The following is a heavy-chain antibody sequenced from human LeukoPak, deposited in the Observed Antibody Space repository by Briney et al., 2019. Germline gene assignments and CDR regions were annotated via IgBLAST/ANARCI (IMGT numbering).Heavy chain of an antibody. Sequence: SETLSLTCTVSGGSISSYYWSWIRQPPGKGLEWIGYIYYSGSTNYNPSLKSRVTISVDTSKNQFSLKLSSVTAADTAVYYCAKGKPYCSGGSCYPYYFDYWGQGTLVTVSS. CDR2: IYYSGST. CDR3: AKGKPYCSGGSCYPYYFDY. J-gene: IGHJ4*02. D-gene: IGHD2-15*01. V-gene: IGHV4-59*01. CDR1: GGSISSYY.